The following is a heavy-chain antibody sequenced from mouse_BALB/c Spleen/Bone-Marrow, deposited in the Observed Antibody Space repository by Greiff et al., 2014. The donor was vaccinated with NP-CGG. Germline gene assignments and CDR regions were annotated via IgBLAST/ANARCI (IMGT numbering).Heavy chain of an antibody. Sequence: QVQLKESGAELAKPGASVKMSCKASGYTFTSYWMHWVKQRPGQGLEWIGYINPSTGYTGYNQKFKDKATLTADKSSSTAYMQLSSLTSEDSAVYYCARSEGYYEWFAYWGQGTLVTVSA. CDR1: GYTFTSYW. CDR3: ARSEGYYEWFAY. J-gene: IGHJ3*01. D-gene: IGHD2-3*01. V-gene: IGHV1-7*01. CDR2: INPSTGYT.